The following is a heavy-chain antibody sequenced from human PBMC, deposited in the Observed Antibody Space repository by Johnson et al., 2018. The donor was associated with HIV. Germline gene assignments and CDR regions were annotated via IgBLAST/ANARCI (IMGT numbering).Heavy chain of an antibody. CDR3: ARGPPPFARFGVAAKPNDAFDI. CDR1: GFTVSSNY. CDR2: IYSGGST. D-gene: IGHD3-3*01. Sequence: VQLVESGEGVVRPGGSLRLSCAASGFTVSSNYMSWVRQAPGKGLEWVSVIYSGGSTHYADSVKGRFTMSRDHSKNTLYLQMNSLRGEDTAVYYCARGPPPFARFGVAAKPNDAFDIWGHGTMVTVSS. J-gene: IGHJ3*02. V-gene: IGHV3-66*02.